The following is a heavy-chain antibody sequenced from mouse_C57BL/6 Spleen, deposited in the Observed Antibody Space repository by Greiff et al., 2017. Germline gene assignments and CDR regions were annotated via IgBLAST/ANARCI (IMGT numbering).Heavy chain of an antibody. CDR1: GFNINDYY. Sequence: EVQLQQSGAELVRPGASVKLSCTASGFNINDYYMHWVKQRPEQGLEWIGRIDPEDGDTEYAPKFQGKATMTADTSSNTAYLQLSSLTSEDTAVYYCTSFLYYGSSDFDYWGQGTTLTVSS. D-gene: IGHD1-1*01. CDR3: TSFLYYGSSDFDY. V-gene: IGHV14-1*01. J-gene: IGHJ2*01. CDR2: IDPEDGDT.